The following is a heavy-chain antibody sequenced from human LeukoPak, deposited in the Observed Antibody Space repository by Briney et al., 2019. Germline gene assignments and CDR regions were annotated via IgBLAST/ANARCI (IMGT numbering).Heavy chain of an antibody. Sequence: GSLRLPCAASGFNFNNYWMHWVRQPPGKGLEWVSRINSDGSTTTYADSVKGRFTISRDNTKNMLYLQMNSLTAEDTAMYYCASLSQYPSAWFDPWGQGTLVTVSS. D-gene: IGHD2/OR15-2a*01. V-gene: IGHV3-74*01. J-gene: IGHJ5*02. CDR3: ASLSQYPSAWFDP. CDR2: INSDGSTT. CDR1: GFNFNNYW.